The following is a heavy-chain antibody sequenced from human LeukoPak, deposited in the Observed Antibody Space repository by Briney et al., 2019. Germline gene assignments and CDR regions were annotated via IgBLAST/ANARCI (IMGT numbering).Heavy chain of an antibody. J-gene: IGHJ4*02. V-gene: IGHV4-38-2*02. Sequence: SSETLSLTCTVSGYSISTDYFWGWIRQPPGKGLEWIGSFSHGGTTYYKSSLRSRVTISVDTSKNQLSLKLSSVTAADTAVYYCARGSLVGALSFDNWGQGTLVAVSS. CDR3: ARGSLVGALSFDN. CDR2: FSHGGTT. CDR1: GYSISTDYF. D-gene: IGHD1-26*01.